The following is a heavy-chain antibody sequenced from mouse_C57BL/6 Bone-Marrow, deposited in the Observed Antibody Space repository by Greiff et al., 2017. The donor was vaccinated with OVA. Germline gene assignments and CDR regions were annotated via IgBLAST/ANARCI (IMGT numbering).Heavy chain of an antibody. D-gene: IGHD4-1*01. CDR1: GYTFTNYW. V-gene: IGHV1-63*01. J-gene: IGHJ2*01. CDR2: IYPGGGYS. Sequence: QVQLQQSGAELVRPGTSVKMSCKASGYTFTNYWIGWAKQRPGHGLEWIGDIYPGGGYSNTNEKFKGKATLTADKYSSTAYMQFSSLTSEDSAIYYCARVRLTGPYFDYWGQGTTLTVAS. CDR3: ARVRLTGPYFDY.